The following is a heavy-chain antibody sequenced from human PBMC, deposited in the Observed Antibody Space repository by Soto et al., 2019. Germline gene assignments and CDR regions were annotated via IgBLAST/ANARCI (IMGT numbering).Heavy chain of an antibody. CDR3: DKGIVTMVRSITTVNWFDP. CDR2: IYHSGST. V-gene: IGHV4-30-2*01. Sequence: SETLSLTCVVAGGSISTSGSSWSWIRQPPGRGLEGFGYIYHSGSTYYNPSLRRRFSLSVDRSQNQFSLTLSSVTAAATAVYHCDKGIVTMVRSITTVNWFDPWGQGTLLTVSS. J-gene: IGHJ5*02. D-gene: IGHD3-10*01. CDR1: GGSISTSGSS.